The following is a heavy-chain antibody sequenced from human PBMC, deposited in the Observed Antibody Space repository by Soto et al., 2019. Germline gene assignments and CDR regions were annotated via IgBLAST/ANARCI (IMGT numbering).Heavy chain of an antibody. Sequence: QVQLQESGPGLVKPSQTLSLTCTVSGGSISTGGYYWTWIRQHPGKGLEWIGYIYYSGSTYYNQSLKSRVTITVDTSKYLFSMKLSSVTAADTAVYYCARILSVTLFDNWGQGTMVTVSS. CDR2: IYYSGST. V-gene: IGHV4-31*03. D-gene: IGHD4-17*01. CDR3: ARILSVTLFDN. J-gene: IGHJ4*02. CDR1: GGSISTGGYY.